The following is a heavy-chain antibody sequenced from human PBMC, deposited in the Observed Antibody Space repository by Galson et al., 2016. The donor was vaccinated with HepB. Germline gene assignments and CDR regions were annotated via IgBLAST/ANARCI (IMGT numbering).Heavy chain of an antibody. CDR2: INSDGSST. D-gene: IGHD3-10*01. V-gene: IGHV3-74*01. CDR3: ARASLHMVRGVSQWYFDL. CDR1: GFTFSSYA. J-gene: IGHJ2*01. Sequence: SLRLSCAASGFTFSSYAMSWVRQAPGKGLVWVSRINSDGSSTSYADSVKGRFTISRDNAKNTLYLQMNSLRAEDTAVYYCARASLHMVRGVSQWYFDLWGRGTLVTVSS.